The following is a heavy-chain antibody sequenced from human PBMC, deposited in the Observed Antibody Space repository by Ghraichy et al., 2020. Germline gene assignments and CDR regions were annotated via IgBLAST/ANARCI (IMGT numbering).Heavy chain of an antibody. CDR3: ARVSYDTSGYYLNFDY. Sequence: SETLSLTCTVSGGSISSSSHYWGWLRQPPGKGLEWIASISYSGSTYNNPSPSLKSRVTISVDTAKNQVSLKLSSVTAADTAVYYCARVSYDTSGYYLNFDYWGQGTLVAVSS. D-gene: IGHD3-22*01. CDR1: GGSISSSSHY. J-gene: IGHJ4*02. CDR2: ISYSGST. V-gene: IGHV4-39*07.